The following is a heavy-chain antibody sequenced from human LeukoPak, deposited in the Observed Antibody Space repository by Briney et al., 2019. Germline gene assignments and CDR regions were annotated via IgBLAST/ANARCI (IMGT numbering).Heavy chain of an antibody. CDR2: IYYSGST. CDR1: GGSISSSSYY. D-gene: IGHD3-10*01. V-gene: IGHV4-39*01. CDR3: AMGRTYYYGSGSLKYYFDY. J-gene: IGHJ4*02. Sequence: PSETLSLTCTVSGGSISSSSYYWGWIRQPPGKGLEWIGSIYYSGSTYYNPSLKSRVTISVDTSKNQFSLKLSSVTAADTAVYYCAMGRTYYYGSGSLKYYFDYWGQGTLVTVSS.